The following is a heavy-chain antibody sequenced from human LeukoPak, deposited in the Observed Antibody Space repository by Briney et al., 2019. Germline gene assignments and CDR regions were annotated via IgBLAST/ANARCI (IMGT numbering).Heavy chain of an antibody. CDR3: ASNGDGYNGFDY. CDR2: ISSSGSTI. J-gene: IGHJ4*02. CDR1: GFTFSSYE. D-gene: IGHD5-24*01. Sequence: GGSLRLSCAASGFTFSSYEMNWVRQAPGKGLEWVSYISSSGSTIYYADSVKGRFTISRDNAKNSLYLQMNSLRAEDTAVYYCASNGDGYNGFDYWGQGTLVTVSS. V-gene: IGHV3-48*03.